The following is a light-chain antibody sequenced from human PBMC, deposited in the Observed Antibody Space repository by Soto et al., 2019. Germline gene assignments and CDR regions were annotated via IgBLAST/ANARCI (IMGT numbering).Light chain of an antibody. CDR1: QGIGST. CDR2: DAS. V-gene: IGKV3-15*01. CDR3: QQYNNWPSYT. Sequence: EIVMTQSPATLSVSPGERATLSCRASQGIGSTLAWYQQKPGQTPKLLIFDASTRATGVPARFSGGGSGTEFTLTINSRQSEDFAVYYCQQYNNWPSYTFGQGTKLEIK. J-gene: IGKJ2*01.